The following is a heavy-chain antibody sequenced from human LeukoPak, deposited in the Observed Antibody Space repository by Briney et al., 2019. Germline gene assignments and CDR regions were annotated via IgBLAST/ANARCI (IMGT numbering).Heavy chain of an antibody. Sequence: ASETLSLTCTVSGGSISSYYWSWIRQPPGKGLEWIGYIYYSGSTNYNPSLKSRVTISVDTSKNQFSLKLSSVTAADTAVYYCARGPGLGDFDPWGQGTLVTVSS. V-gene: IGHV4-59*01. CDR1: GGSISSYY. J-gene: IGHJ5*02. CDR3: ARGPGLGDFDP. CDR2: IYYSGST. D-gene: IGHD7-27*01.